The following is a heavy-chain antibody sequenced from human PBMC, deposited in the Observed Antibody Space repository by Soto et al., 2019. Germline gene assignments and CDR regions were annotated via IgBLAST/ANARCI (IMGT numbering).Heavy chain of an antibody. J-gene: IGHJ4*02. CDR1: GFTFSYYW. Sequence: EVQLVESGGGLVQPGESLRLSCAACGFTFSYYWMSWVRQAPGKGLEWVANMNQDGSETYYVDSVKGRFTISRDNAKDSLYLQINSLRAEDTAVYYCTRDRGGVMLYWGQGTLVTASS. V-gene: IGHV3-7*01. CDR2: MNQDGSET. D-gene: IGHD2-8*02. CDR3: TRDRGGVMLY.